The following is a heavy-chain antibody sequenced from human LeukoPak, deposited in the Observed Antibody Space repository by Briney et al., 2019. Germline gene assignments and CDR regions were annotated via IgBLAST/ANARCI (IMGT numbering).Heavy chain of an antibody. CDR3: ARAIDWSGYHNAFDI. Sequence: GGSLRLSCAAPGFTFSSYAMSWVRQAPGKGLEWVSAISGSGGSTYYGDSVKGRFTISRDNSKNTLYLQMNSLRADDTAVYYCARAIDWSGYHNAFDIWGQGTMVTVSS. CDR2: ISGSGGST. D-gene: IGHD3-3*01. CDR1: GFTFSSYA. V-gene: IGHV3-23*01. J-gene: IGHJ3*02.